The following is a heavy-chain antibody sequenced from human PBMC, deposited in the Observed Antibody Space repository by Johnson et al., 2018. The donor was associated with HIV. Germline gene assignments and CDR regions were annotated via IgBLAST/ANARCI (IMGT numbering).Heavy chain of an antibody. CDR2: MSPDGSNK. J-gene: IGHJ3*02. V-gene: IGHV3-30*18. CDR3: AKGYYDSPFGFDI. Sequence: QMLLVESGGGVVQTGTSLRLSCAASGFTFNTYGMHWVRQAPGKGLEWVALMSPDGSNKYYTDPVKGRFTISRDNSKNALYLQMHNLTTEDTAVYYCAKGYYDSPFGFDIWGQGTMVIVSS. CDR1: GFTFNTYG. D-gene: IGHD3-3*01.